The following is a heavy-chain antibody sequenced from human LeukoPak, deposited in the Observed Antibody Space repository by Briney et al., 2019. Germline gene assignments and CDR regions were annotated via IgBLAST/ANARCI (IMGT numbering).Heavy chain of an antibody. CDR2: IDYSVST. Sequence: PSQTLSLTSTVPGGSISAGDYYWSSLRHPPGRCREWIVYIDYSVSTYYNPSLKSRVTIAVDTSKNQFSLKLSSVTAADTDVYYCARRRVDDYVWGSSFDYWGQGTLVTVSS. D-gene: IGHD3-16*01. J-gene: IGHJ4*02. V-gene: IGHV4-30-4*01. CDR1: GGSISAGDYY. CDR3: ARRRVDDYVWGSSFDY.